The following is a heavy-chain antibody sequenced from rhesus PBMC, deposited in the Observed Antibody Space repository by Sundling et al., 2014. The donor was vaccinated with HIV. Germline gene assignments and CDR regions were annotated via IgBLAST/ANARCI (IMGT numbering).Heavy chain of an antibody. J-gene: IGHJ5-1*01. CDR1: GGSISDIYR. Sequence: QVQLQESGPGLVKPSETLSLTCAVSGGSISDIYRWNWIRQPPGKGLEWIGFIYGTITDTNYNPSLRSRVTISKDTSKNQFSLRLTSVTAADTAVYFCARLLVGSFDVWGPGVLVTVSS. D-gene: IGHD2-21*01. CDR2: IYGTITDT. CDR3: ARLLVGSFDV. V-gene: IGHV4S10*01.